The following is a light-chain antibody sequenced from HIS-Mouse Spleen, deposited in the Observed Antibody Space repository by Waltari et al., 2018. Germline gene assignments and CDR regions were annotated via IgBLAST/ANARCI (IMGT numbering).Light chain of an antibody. V-gene: IGLV2-23*01. J-gene: IGLJ3*02. CDR2: EGS. CDR3: CSYAGSSTWV. Sequence: QSALTQPASVSGSPGQSITISCTGTSSDVGSYNLVCWYQQHPGKAPKLMIDEGSKRPSGVSNRLSGSKSGNTASLTISGLQAEDEADYYCCSYAGSSTWVFGGGTKLTVL. CDR1: SSDVGSYNL.